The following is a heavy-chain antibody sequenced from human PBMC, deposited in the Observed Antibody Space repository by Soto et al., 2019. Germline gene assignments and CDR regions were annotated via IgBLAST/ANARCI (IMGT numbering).Heavy chain of an antibody. V-gene: IGHV3-30*18. Sequence: GGSLRLSCAASGFTFSSYDIHWVRQAPGKGLEWVAIISYDGSSKYYADSVKGRFTISRDNSKNALNLQMNSLRAEDTAVYYCAKGILRDFWGTVWGQGTTVTVSS. CDR3: AKGILRDFWGTV. CDR2: ISYDGSSK. J-gene: IGHJ6*02. CDR1: GFTFSSYD. D-gene: IGHD3-3*01.